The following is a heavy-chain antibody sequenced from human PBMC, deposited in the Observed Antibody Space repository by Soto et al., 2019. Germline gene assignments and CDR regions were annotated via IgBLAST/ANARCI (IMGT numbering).Heavy chain of an antibody. V-gene: IGHV3-15*01. J-gene: IGHJ6*01. CDR3: ATATSPPDYYYGMDV. Sequence: EVQLVESGGGLVKPGGSLRLSCAASGFAFSSAWMIWVRQAPGKGLEWVGRIRSKPDGGTTDYGAPVKGRFTISRDDSEKKLHLQMNSLKTEDTAVYFCATATSPPDYYYGMDVW. CDR2: IRSKPDGGTT. CDR1: GFAFSSAW.